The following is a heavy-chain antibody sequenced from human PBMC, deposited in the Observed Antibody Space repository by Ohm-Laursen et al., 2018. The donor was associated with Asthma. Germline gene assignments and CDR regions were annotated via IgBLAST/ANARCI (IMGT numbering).Heavy chain of an antibody. CDR3: ARRDYSGGDPNAAFDI. CDR1: GFTFSIYG. Sequence: SLRLSCAASGFTFSIYGIHWVRQAPGKGLEWVAVISSDGSHKYYADSVKGRFTISRDNSKNILYMQMNSLRAEDTAVYYCARRDYSGGDPNAAFDIWGQGTMVTVSS. V-gene: IGHV3-30*03. D-gene: IGHD2-21*02. J-gene: IGHJ3*02. CDR2: ISSDGSHK.